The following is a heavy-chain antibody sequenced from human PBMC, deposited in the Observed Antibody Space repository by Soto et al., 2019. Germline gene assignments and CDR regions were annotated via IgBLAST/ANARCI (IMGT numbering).Heavy chain of an antibody. CDR2: IYYSGST. CDR1: GCSISSYY. D-gene: IGHD2-15*01. J-gene: IGHJ6*02. CDR3: ARGVVVAASYYYGMDV. V-gene: IGHV4-59*01. Sequence: PSETLSLTCTVSGCSISSYYWSWIRQPPGKGLEWIGYIYYSGSTNYNPSLKSRVTISVDTSKNQFSLKLSSVTAADTAVYYCARGVVVAASYYYGMDVWGQGTTVTVS.